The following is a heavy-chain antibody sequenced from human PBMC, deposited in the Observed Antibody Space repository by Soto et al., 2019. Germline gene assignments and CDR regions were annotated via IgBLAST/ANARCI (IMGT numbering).Heavy chain of an antibody. V-gene: IGHV1-46*01. CDR1: GYTFTSYY. CDR3: ARDLLPIKYCSGGSCYFATFDY. CDR2: INPSGGST. J-gene: IGHJ4*02. Sequence: GASVKCSCKASGYTFTSYYMHWVRQAPGQGLEWMGIINPSGGSTSYAQKFQGRVTMTRDTSTSTVYMELSSLRSEDTAVYYCARDLLPIKYCSGGSCYFATFDYWGQGTLVTVSS. D-gene: IGHD2-15*01.